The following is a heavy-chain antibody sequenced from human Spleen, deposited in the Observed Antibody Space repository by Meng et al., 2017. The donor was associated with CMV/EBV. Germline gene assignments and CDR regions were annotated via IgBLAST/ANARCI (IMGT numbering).Heavy chain of an antibody. J-gene: IGHJ6*02. D-gene: IGHD2-2*01. Sequence: ASVKVSCKASGYTFTSYGISWVRQAPRQGLEWMGWISPYNGNTNYAQKLQGRVTMTTDTSTSTAYMELSSLRSEDTAVYYCAREYEKYQLLGYYYYGMDVWGQGTTVTVSS. V-gene: IGHV1-18*01. CDR1: GYTFTSYG. CDR3: AREYEKYQLLGYYYYGMDV. CDR2: ISPYNGNT.